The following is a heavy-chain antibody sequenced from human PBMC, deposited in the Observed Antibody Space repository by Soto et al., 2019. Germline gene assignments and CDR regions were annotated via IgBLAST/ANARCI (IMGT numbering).Heavy chain of an antibody. CDR3: AKDLGYCTNGVCTPI. CDR2: ISGSGGRT. J-gene: IGHJ3*02. D-gene: IGHD2-8*01. CDR1: GFTFSSYA. Sequence: EVQLLESGGGLVQPGGSLRLSCAASGFTFSSYAMSWVRQAPGKGLEWVSAISGSGGRTYYADSVKGRFTISRDNSKNTRYLQRNSLRAEDTAVYYCAKDLGYCTNGVCTPIWGQGTMVTVSS. V-gene: IGHV3-23*01.